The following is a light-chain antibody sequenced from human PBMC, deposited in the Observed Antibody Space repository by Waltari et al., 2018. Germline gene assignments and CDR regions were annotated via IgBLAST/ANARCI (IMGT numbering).Light chain of an antibody. CDR2: GAS. CDR1: QSVSSTY. CDR3: QQYGIPPYT. J-gene: IGKJ2*01. V-gene: IGKV3-20*01. Sequence: EIVLTQSPGTLSLSPGERATLSCRASQSVSSTYLAWYQQKPGRTPRLLIHGASSRAPGIPDRFSGSGSGTDFTLTISRLEPEDFAVYYCQQYGIPPYTFGQGTKLEIK.